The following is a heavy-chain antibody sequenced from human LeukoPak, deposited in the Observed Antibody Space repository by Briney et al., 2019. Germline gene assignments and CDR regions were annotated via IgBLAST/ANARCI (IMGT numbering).Heavy chain of an antibody. CDR2: IYTSGST. D-gene: IGHD4-17*01. CDR1: GGSISSYY. J-gene: IGHJ3*02. Sequence: SETLSLTCTVSGGSISSYYWSWIRQPAGKGLEWIGRIYTSGSTNYNPSLKSRVTMSVDTSKNQFSLKVTSVTAADTAGYYCARAPWAYGDYVHAFDIWGQGTMVTVSS. V-gene: IGHV4-4*07. CDR3: ARAPWAYGDYVHAFDI.